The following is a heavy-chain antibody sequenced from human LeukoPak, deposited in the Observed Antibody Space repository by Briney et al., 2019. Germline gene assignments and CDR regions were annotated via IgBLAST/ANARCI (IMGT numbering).Heavy chain of an antibody. V-gene: IGHV4-4*02. CDR1: GGSISSNNW. CDR3: ARVNINNWHSCDY. D-gene: IGHD1-1*01. Sequence: SGTLSLTCAVSGGSISSNNWWGWVRQPPGKGLEWSGEIYHSGSPNYNPSLKRRVTISVDKSRNHFSLNLSSVTAADTAVYYCARVNINNWHSCDYWGQGTLVTVSS. J-gene: IGHJ4*02. CDR2: IYHSGSP.